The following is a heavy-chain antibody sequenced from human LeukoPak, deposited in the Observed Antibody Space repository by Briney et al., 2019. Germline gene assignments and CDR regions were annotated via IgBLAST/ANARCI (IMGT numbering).Heavy chain of an antibody. Sequence: GGSLRLSCAPSGFTVSSNYMSWVRQAPGKGLEWVSVIYSGGDPFYPDSVKGRFTISTDNSKNTLYLQMNSLRGEDTAVYYCAAKVQLRSNGPYFNSWGQGTLVTVSS. J-gene: IGHJ4*02. CDR2: IYSGGDP. V-gene: IGHV3-53*01. CDR3: AAKVQLRSNGPYFNS. CDR1: GFTVSSNY. D-gene: IGHD4-17*01.